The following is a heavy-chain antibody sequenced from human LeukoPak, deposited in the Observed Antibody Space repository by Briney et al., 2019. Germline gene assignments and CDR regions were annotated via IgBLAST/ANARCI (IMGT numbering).Heavy chain of an antibody. Sequence: SETLSLTCTVSAGSISSSSYYWGWIRQPPGNGLECIGSVYYSGNTYYNPSLKSRVTISVDTSKNQFSLKLSSVTAADTAVYYCARAVTSSSSWYKWVNWFDPWGQGTLVTVSS. D-gene: IGHD6-13*01. CDR3: ARAVTSSSSWYKWVNWFDP. CDR1: AGSISSSSYY. V-gene: IGHV4-39*07. J-gene: IGHJ5*02. CDR2: VYYSGNT.